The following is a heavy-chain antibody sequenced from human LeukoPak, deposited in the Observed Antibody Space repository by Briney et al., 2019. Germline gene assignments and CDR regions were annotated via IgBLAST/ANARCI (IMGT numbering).Heavy chain of an antibody. D-gene: IGHD2-2*01. Sequence: GRSLRLSCAASGYTFSAYGLHWVRQAPGKGLEWIAYINHNAEMIFYPDFVKGRFTISRDNPKKSLYLQMNALRYEDTAIYYCARDHAWAFDLWGQGTLVTVSS. CDR2: INHNAEMI. CDR3: ARDHAWAFDL. CDR1: GYTFSAYG. J-gene: IGHJ4*02. V-gene: IGHV3-48*02.